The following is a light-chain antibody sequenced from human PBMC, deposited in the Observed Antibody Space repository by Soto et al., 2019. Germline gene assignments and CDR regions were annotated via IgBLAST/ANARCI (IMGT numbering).Light chain of an antibody. V-gene: IGKV1-33*01. CDR3: QQYDNLPLP. Sequence: DIQMTQSPSSLSASVVDRVTITCQASQDISNYLNWYQQKPGKAPKLLIYDASNLETGVPSRFSGSGSGTDFTFTISSLQPEDIATYYCQQYDNLPLPFGGGTNV. J-gene: IGKJ4*01. CDR2: DAS. CDR1: QDISNY.